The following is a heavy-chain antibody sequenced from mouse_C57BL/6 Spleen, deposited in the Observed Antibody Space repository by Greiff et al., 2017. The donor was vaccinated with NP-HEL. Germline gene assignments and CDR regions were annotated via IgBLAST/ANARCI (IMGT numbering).Heavy chain of an antibody. J-gene: IGHJ3*01. Sequence: EVQGVESGGDLVKPGGSLKLSCAASGFTFSSYGMSWVRQTPDTRLEWVATISSGGSYTYSPDSVKGRFTISRDNAKNNLYLQMSSLKSEDTAMYYGARRYGSSFAYWGQGTLVTVSA. CDR2: ISSGGSYT. CDR1: GFTFSSYG. V-gene: IGHV5-6*01. D-gene: IGHD1-1*01. CDR3: ARRYGSSFAY.